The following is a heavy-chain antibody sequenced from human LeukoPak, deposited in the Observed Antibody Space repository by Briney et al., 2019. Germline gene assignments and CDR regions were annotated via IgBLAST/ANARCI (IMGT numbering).Heavy chain of an antibody. J-gene: IGHJ4*02. V-gene: IGHV4-59*01. Sequence: SETLSLTCTVSGGSISNYYWSWIRQPLGKGLKWIGYIYYSGSTNYNPSHRSRVTISVDTSKNQVSLKLSSVTAADTAVYYCARGARYYYDTSGSGPRHFDYWGQGTLVAVSS. CDR2: IYYSGST. D-gene: IGHD3-22*01. CDR3: ARGARYYYDTSGSGPRHFDY. CDR1: GGSISNYY.